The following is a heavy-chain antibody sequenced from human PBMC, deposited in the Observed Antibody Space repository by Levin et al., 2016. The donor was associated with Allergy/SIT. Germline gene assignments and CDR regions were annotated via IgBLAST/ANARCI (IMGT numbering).Heavy chain of an antibody. V-gene: IGHV4-59*12. CDR3: ARRGARFTMVRGDFDY. CDR1: GGSISSYY. Sequence: SETLSLTCTVSGGSISSYYWSWIRQPPGKGLEWIGYIYYSGSTNYNPSLKSRVTISVDTSKNQFSLKLSSVTAADTAVYYCARRGARFTMVRGDFDYWGQGTLVTVSS. D-gene: IGHD3-10*01. CDR2: IYYSGST. J-gene: IGHJ4*02.